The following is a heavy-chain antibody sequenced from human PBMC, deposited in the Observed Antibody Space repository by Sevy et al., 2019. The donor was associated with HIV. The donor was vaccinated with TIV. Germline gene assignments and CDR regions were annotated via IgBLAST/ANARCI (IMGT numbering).Heavy chain of an antibody. CDR3: ARDRPITIFGVVTDDYGMDV. CDR1: GFTFSSYE. J-gene: IGHJ6*02. Sequence: GGSLRLSCAASGFTFSSYEMNWVRQAPGKGLEWVSYISSSGSTIYYADSVKGRFTISRDNAKNSLYLQMNSLRAEDTAVYYCARDRPITIFGVVTDDYGMDVWGQWTTVTVSS. D-gene: IGHD3-3*01. V-gene: IGHV3-48*03. CDR2: ISSSGSTI.